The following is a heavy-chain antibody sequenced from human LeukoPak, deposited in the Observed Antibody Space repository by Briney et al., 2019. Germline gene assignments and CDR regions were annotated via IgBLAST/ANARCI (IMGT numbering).Heavy chain of an antibody. D-gene: IGHD6-6*01. CDR1: GGSFSGYY. V-gene: IGHV4-34*01. CDR3: ARGSLVPPYYYFDS. CDR2: INHSGST. J-gene: IGHJ4*02. Sequence: SETLSLTCAVYGGSFSGYYWSWIRQPPGKGLEWIGEINHSGSTNYNPSLKSRVTISVDTSKNHFSLKLSSVTAADTAVYYCARGSLVPPYYYFDSWGQGTLSPSPQ.